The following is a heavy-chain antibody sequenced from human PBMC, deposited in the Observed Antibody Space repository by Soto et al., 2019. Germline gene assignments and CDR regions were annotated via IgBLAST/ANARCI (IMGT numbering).Heavy chain of an antibody. J-gene: IGHJ4*02. CDR1: GFTFSDYY. Sequence: QVQLGESGGGLVKPGGSLRLSCAASGFTFSDYYMSLILQAPGKGLEWVSYISSSGSTIYYADSVKGRFTSSRDNAKNSLYLQMNSLRAEDTAVYYCARDRGYCSGGSCYYWYSKYYFDYWGQGTLVTVSS. D-gene: IGHD2-15*01. CDR2: ISSSGSTI. V-gene: IGHV3-11*01. CDR3: ARDRGYCSGGSCYYWYSKYYFDY.